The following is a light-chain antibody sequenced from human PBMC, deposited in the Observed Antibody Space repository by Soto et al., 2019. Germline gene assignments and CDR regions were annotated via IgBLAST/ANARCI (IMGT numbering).Light chain of an antibody. V-gene: IGLV2-23*01. CDR3: CTYVGSSTSWV. CDR1: SNDVRSHDL. CDR2: EGS. J-gene: IGLJ3*02. Sequence: QSALTQPASVSGSPGQSITISCTGTSNDVRSHDLVSWYQQHAGKVPKLMIYEGSKRLSGVSNRFSGSKLGNTASLTISGLQAEDEADYYCCTYVGSSTSWVFGGGTKLTVL.